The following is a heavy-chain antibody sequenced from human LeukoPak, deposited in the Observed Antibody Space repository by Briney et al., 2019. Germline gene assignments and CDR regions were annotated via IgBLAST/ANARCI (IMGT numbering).Heavy chain of an antibody. D-gene: IGHD6-6*01. CDR2: ISGSGGST. J-gene: IGHJ4*02. Sequence: GGSLRVSCAASGFTFSSYATSWVRQAPGKGLWWVSAISGSGGSTYYADSVKGRFTISRDNTKNTLYLQMNSLRAEDTAVYYCAKAPSIAALLDFDYWGQGTLVTVSS. CDR3: AKAPSIAALLDFDY. V-gene: IGHV3-23*01. CDR1: GFTFSSYA.